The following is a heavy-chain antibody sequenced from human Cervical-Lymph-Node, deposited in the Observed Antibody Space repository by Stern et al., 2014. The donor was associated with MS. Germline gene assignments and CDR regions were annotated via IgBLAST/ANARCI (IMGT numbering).Heavy chain of an antibody. CDR1: GYTFTSYG. D-gene: IGHD2-21*01. J-gene: IGHJ3*02. CDR2: ISAYNGNT. Sequence: VQLVESGAEVKKPGASVRVSCKASGYTFTSYGISWVRQAPGQGLAWIGWISAYNGNTNDAQKLQGRVTMATDTSTSTVYMELRSLRSDDTAVYYCARGLLGGENAFDIWGQGTMVTVSS. CDR3: ARGLLGGENAFDI. V-gene: IGHV1-18*01.